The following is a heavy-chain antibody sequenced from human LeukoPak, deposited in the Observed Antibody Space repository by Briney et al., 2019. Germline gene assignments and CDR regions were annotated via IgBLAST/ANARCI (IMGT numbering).Heavy chain of an antibody. CDR2: ISGSGGST. J-gene: IGHJ4*02. Sequence: TGGSLRLSCAASGFTFSSYAMSWVRQAPGKGLEWVSAISGSGGSTYYADSVKGRFTISRDNSKNTLYLQMSSLRAEDTAVYYCAKGDWNYLPIYDYWGQGTLVTVSS. CDR3: AKGDWNYLPIYDY. V-gene: IGHV3-23*01. D-gene: IGHD1-7*01. CDR1: GFTFSSYA.